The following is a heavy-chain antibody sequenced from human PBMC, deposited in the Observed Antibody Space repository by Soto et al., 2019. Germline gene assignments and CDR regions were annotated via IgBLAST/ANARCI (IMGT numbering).Heavy chain of an antibody. J-gene: IGHJ5*02. V-gene: IGHV6-1*01. D-gene: IGHD1-20*01. CDR3: ARDPVTGSEGWFDP. CDR2: TYYRSKWYN. Sequence: SQTLPLSYDISGDNVSSNSAAWNWIRKSPSRGLEWLGRTYYRSKWYNDYAVSVKSRITINPDTSKNQFSLQLNSVTPEDTAMYFCARDPVTGSEGWFDPWGQGTLVTVSS. CDR1: GDNVSSNSAA.